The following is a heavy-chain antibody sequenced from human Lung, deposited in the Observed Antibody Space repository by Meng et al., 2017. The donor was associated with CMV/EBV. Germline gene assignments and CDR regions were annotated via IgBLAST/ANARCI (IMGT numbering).Heavy chain of an antibody. V-gene: IGHV1-2*02. CDR3: ASGMFCTDGVCCPIR. D-gene: IGHD2-8*01. CDR2: INPNSGAT. Sequence: SVKVSXKTSGYSFIGYYMHWVRQAPGQGLEWMAWINPNSGATSYAQKFQGRVTVTRDTSMSTAYMELSRLRSDDTAVYYCASGMFCTDGVCCPIRWGQGXLVTVSS. CDR1: GYSFIGYY. J-gene: IGHJ4*02.